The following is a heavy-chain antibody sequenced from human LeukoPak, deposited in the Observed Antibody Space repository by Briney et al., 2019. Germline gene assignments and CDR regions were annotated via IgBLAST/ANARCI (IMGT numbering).Heavy chain of an antibody. CDR1: GYTLIGYF. V-gene: IGHV1-2*02. CDR3: ARVSGSFLSIPDGY. Sequence: ASVKVSCKASGYTLIGYFLHWVRQAPGQGLEWMGWINPNNGVTNYAQRFHGRVSMTRDTSIYTAYMELSRLTSDDTAVYYCARVSGSFLSIPDGYRGHGNPVTGSS. J-gene: IGHJ4*03. D-gene: IGHD2-21*01. CDR2: INPNNGVT.